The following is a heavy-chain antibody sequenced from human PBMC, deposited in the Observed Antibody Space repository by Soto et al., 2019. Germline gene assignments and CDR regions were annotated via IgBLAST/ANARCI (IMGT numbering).Heavy chain of an antibody. D-gene: IGHD3-16*01. Sequence: SETLSLTCTFSGGFISRGGYYWSWIRQHPGKGLEWIGYIYYSGSTYYNPSLKSRVTISVDTSKNQFSLKLSSVTAADTAVYYCARAPAMITFGIDYWGQGTLVTVSS. CDR1: GGFISRGGYY. V-gene: IGHV4-31*03. CDR3: ARAPAMITFGIDY. J-gene: IGHJ4*02. CDR2: IYYSGST.